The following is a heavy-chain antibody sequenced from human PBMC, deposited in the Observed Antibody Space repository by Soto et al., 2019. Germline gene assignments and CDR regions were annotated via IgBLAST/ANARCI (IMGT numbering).Heavy chain of an antibody. CDR1: GYTFTGYY. J-gene: IGHJ6*03. Sequence: GASVNVSCKASGYTFTGYYMHWVRQAPGQGLEWMGWINPNSGGTNYAQKFQGWVTMTRDTSISTAYMELSRLRSDDTAVYYCARGMVVVAATSYYYYYYMDVWGKGTTVTVSS. D-gene: IGHD2-15*01. CDR3: ARGMVVVAATSYYYYYYMDV. V-gene: IGHV1-2*04. CDR2: INPNSGGT.